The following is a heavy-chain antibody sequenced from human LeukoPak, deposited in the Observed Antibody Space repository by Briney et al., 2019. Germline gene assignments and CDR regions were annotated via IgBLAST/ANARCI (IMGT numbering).Heavy chain of an antibody. Sequence: NASETLSLTCTVSGGSISSSSYYWSWIRQPPGKGLEWIGYIYYSGSTNYSPSLKSRVTISVDTSKNQFSLNLTSVTAADTAVYYCARERSGSRYYLDYWGQGILVTVSS. J-gene: IGHJ4*02. CDR2: IYYSGST. CDR1: GGSISSSSYY. V-gene: IGHV4-61*01. CDR3: ARERSGSRYYLDY. D-gene: IGHD1-26*01.